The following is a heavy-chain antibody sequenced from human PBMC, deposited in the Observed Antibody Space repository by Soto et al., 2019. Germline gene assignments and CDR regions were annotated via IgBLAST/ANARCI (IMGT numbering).Heavy chain of an antibody. Sequence: ASVKVSCKASGYTFTSYGISWVRQAPGQGLEWMGWISAYNGNTNYAQKLQGRVTMTTDTSTSTAYMELRSLRSDDTAVYYCARDRFYNSGWKWFDPWGQGTLVTVSS. CDR2: ISAYNGNT. V-gene: IGHV1-18*01. CDR1: GYTFTSYG. CDR3: ARDRFYNSGWKWFDP. J-gene: IGHJ5*02. D-gene: IGHD6-19*01.